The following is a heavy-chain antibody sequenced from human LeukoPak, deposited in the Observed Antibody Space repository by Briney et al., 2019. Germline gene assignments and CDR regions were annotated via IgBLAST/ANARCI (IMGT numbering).Heavy chain of an antibody. Sequence: GGSLRLSCAASGFSLSTYNVCWVRQAPGKGLEWVSSISSAGSYIHYADLVKGRFTTSRDNAKSSLYLQMNSLRDEDTAVYYCARGDPSGGPYGMDVWGQGTTVTVSS. CDR1: GFSLSTYN. CDR3: ARGDPSGGPYGMDV. J-gene: IGHJ6*02. CDR2: ISSAGSYI. D-gene: IGHD2-15*01. V-gene: IGHV3-21*01.